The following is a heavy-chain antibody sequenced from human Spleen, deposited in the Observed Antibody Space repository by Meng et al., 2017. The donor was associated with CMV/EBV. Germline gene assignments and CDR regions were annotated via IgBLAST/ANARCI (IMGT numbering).Heavy chain of an antibody. Sequence: GESLKISCAASGLTVSENYMNWVRQGPGKGLEWVSYISGSTATTYYAGSVKGRFTVSRDNAKNSLFLQKDSLRGEDTAVYYCARGEPDIIVVPAACDYWGQGTLVTVSS. CDR1: GLTVSENY. CDR2: ISGSTATT. CDR3: ARGEPDIIVVPAACDY. J-gene: IGHJ4*02. V-gene: IGHV3-69-1*01. D-gene: IGHD2-2*01.